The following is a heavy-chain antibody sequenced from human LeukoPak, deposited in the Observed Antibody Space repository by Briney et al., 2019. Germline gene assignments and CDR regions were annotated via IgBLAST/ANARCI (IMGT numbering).Heavy chain of an antibody. CDR2: ISYDGSKK. V-gene: IGHV3-30-3*01. CDR1: GLTFSSYA. Sequence: PGRSLRLSCAASGLTFSSYAMHWVRQAPGKGLEWVAVISYDGSKKYYADSVKGPFTISRDNSKNTLYLQMNSLRAEDTVVYYCARADYVWGSYRIDAFDIWGQGTMVTVSS. D-gene: IGHD3-16*02. CDR3: ARADYVWGSYRIDAFDI. J-gene: IGHJ3*02.